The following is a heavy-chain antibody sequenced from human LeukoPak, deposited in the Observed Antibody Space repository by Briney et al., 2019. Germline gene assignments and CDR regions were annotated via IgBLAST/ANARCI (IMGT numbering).Heavy chain of an antibody. V-gene: IGHV5-51*01. Sequence: GEALKISCTGSGYSFTSFFIGWRRHMGGKVLEWMAINSPGDSDTRYSPSLQGQVTISADTSISTAYLQWSSLKASDSAMYYCVRPSQLVLGSSMGLLHYGGQGPQVSVS. J-gene: IGHJ4*02. CDR2: NSPGDSDT. CDR3: VRPSQLVLGSSMGLLHY. D-gene: IGHD3-22*01. CDR1: GYSFTSFF.